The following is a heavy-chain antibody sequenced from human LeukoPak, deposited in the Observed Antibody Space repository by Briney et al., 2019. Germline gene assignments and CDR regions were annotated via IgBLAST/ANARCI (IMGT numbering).Heavy chain of an antibody. D-gene: IGHD3-10*01. Sequence: GGALRLSCADPGFTLSNYTMSWVRQALGKGLECVSAISGIGDRTHHADSVKGRFTISRDNSKKTLYLQMNSLRAEDTAVYYCGKDIGAHQFDSWGQGTLVIVSS. V-gene: IGHV3-23*01. CDR1: GFTLSNYT. J-gene: IGHJ4*02. CDR2: ISGIGDRT. CDR3: GKDIGAHQFDS.